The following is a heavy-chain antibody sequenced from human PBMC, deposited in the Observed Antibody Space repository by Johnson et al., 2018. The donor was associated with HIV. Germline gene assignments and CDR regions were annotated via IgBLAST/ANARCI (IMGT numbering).Heavy chain of an antibody. D-gene: IGHD4-23*01. CDR3: AKSPGKDHGGNSGAFDI. Sequence: VQLVESGGSLVKPGGSLRLSCAASGFTFNSYAMNWVRQAPGKGLEWVSGISGVGSGTYYADSVKGLFTISRDNSKNTLYLQMNSLRAEDTAVYYCAKSPGKDHGGNSGAFDIWGQGTMVTVSS. V-gene: IGHV3-23*04. CDR1: GFTFNSYA. CDR2: ISGVGSGT. J-gene: IGHJ3*02.